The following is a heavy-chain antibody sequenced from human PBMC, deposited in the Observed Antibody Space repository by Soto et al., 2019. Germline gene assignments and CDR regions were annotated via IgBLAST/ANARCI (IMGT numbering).Heavy chain of an antibody. CDR2: IYYSGST. CDR3: ARRQYYDILTGYYLFDY. V-gene: IGHV4-59*04. D-gene: IGHD3-9*01. J-gene: IGHJ4*02. Sequence: SETLSLTCTVSGGSISSYYWSWIRQPPGKGLEWIGYIYYSGSTYYNPSLKSRVTISVDTSKNQFSLKLSSVTAADTAVYYCARRQYYDILTGYYLFDYWGQGTLVTVSS. CDR1: GGSISSYY.